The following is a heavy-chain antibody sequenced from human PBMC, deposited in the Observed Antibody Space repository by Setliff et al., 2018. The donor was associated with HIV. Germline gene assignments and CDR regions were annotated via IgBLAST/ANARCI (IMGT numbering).Heavy chain of an antibody. CDR3: AREGLWFGELSGAHGF. Sequence: NPSETLSLTCNVSGASISSGAYYWSWIRQHPGKGLEWIGYIYHSGTTHYNPSLKSRVIISMDTSKNRFTLSLTSVTAADTAVYYCAREGLWFGELSGAHGFWGQGTLVTVSS. V-gene: IGHV4-31*03. J-gene: IGHJ4*02. CDR2: IYHSGTT. D-gene: IGHD3-10*01. CDR1: GASISSGAYY.